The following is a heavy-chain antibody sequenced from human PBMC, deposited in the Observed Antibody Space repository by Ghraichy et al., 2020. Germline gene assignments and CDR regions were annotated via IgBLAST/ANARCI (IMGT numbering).Heavy chain of an antibody. CDR1: RYTLTEVS. CDR2: FDPEDGET. D-gene: IGHD3-3*01. Sequence: ASVKVSCKVSRYTLTEVSIPGVRQAPGKGLEWMGGFDPEDGETIYAQKFQGRVTMTEDTSTDTAYMELSSLRSEDTAVYYCATDRRDFWSGYYTNFDYWGQGTLVTVSS. J-gene: IGHJ4*02. V-gene: IGHV1-24*01. CDR3: ATDRRDFWSGYYTNFDY.